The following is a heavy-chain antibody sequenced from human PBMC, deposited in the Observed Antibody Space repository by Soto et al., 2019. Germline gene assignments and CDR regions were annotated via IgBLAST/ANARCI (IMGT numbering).Heavy chain of an antibody. CDR3: AKDQANYYDSSGYYSNFDY. CDR1: GFTFSSYG. Sequence: QVQLVESGGCVVQPGRSLRLSCAASGFTFSSYGMHWVRQAPGKGLEWVAVISYDGSNKYYADSVKGRFTISRDNSKNTLYLQMNSLRAEDTAVYYCAKDQANYYDSSGYYSNFDYWGQGTLVTVSS. V-gene: IGHV3-30*18. CDR2: ISYDGSNK. D-gene: IGHD3-22*01. J-gene: IGHJ4*02.